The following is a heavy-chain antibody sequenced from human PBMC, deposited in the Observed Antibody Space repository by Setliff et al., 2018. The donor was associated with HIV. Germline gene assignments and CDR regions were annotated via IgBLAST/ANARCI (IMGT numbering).Heavy chain of an antibody. J-gene: IGHJ6*03. CDR2: IYSSRTK. CDR1: GVTSGDYY. V-gene: IGHV4-31*03. D-gene: IGHD2-15*01. CDR3: ARGFCSGGFCHPNFYHYMDV. Sequence: PSETLSLTCTFSGVTSGDYYWTWIRQHPVKGLEWIGYIYSSRTKYYNPSLNSRLAISLDTSKNQFSLNLKSVTAADAAVYYFARGFCSGGFCHPNFYHYMDVWGKGTTGTVSS.